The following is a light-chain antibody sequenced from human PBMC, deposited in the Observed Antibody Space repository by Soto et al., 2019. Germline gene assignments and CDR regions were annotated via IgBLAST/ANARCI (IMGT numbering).Light chain of an antibody. J-gene: IGKJ4*01. CDR1: QNVSSY. CDR2: DAS. CDR3: QQRSNWPPVT. Sequence: EIVLTQSPATLSLSPGERATLSCRASQNVSSYLAWYQQKPGQAPRLLIYDASNRATGIPARFSGSGSGTDFTLTISSPEPEDFAIYYCQQRSNWPPVTFGGGTKVEIK. V-gene: IGKV3-11*01.